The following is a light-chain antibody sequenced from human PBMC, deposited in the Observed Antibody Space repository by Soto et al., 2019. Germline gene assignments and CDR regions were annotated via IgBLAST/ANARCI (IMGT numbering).Light chain of an antibody. CDR3: QSYDTNTVV. J-gene: IGLJ7*01. CDR1: SGSIGSNS. CDR2: EDD. V-gene: IGLV6-57*04. Sequence: NFMLTQPHSVSESPGKTVAISCARSSGSIGSNSVQWYRQRPGSAPTIVIYEDDQRPSGVPNRFAGSIDRSSNSASLTISGLQTEDEADYYCQSYDTNTVVFGGGTQLTVL.